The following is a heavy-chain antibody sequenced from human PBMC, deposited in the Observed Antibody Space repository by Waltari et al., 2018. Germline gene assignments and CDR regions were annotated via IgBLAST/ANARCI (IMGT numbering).Heavy chain of an antibody. Sequence: QVQLQESGPGLVKPSQTLSLTCTVSGGSISSGSYYWSWIRQPAGKGLEWIGRTCTSGGTHYDPSRRSRVTSAVDTCKNQLSLKLGSGTAADTAGDYCASTGPAAIRDYYYYGMDVWGQGTTVTVSS. D-gene: IGHD2-2*01. CDR2: TCTSGGT. CDR1: GGSISSGSYY. J-gene: IGHJ6*02. V-gene: IGHV4-61*02. CDR3: ASTGPAAIRDYYYYGMDV.